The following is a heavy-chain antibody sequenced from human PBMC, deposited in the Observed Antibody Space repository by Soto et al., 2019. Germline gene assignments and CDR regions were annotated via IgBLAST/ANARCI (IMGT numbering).Heavy chain of an antibody. V-gene: IGHV4-39*01. CDR3: ARLKVVAGTRYYYYYGMDV. CDR1: GGSISSSSYY. CDR2: IYYSGST. D-gene: IGHD6-19*01. J-gene: IGHJ6*02. Sequence: QLQLQESGPGLVKPSETLSLTCTVSGGSISSSSYYWGWIRQPPGKGLEWIGSIYYSGSTYYNPSLKSRVTISVDTSKNQFSLKLSSVTAADTAVYYCARLKVVAGTRYYYYYGMDVWGQGTTVTVSS.